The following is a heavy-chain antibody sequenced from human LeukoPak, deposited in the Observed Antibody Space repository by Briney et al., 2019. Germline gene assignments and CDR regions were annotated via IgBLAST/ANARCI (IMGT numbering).Heavy chain of an antibody. J-gene: IGHJ6*04. CDR1: GFTLSSYG. D-gene: IGHD2-2*01. CDR3: AKDRVQNRFCSSSSCYGPLDV. CDR2: IWYDGSNK. V-gene: IGHV3-33*06. Sequence: GGSLRLSCAVSGFTLSSYGMHWVRQAPGKGLEWVAVIWYDGSNKYYADSVKGRFTISRDNSKNTLYLQMNSLRAEDTAVYYCAKDRVQNRFCSSSSCYGPLDVWGKGTTVTVSS.